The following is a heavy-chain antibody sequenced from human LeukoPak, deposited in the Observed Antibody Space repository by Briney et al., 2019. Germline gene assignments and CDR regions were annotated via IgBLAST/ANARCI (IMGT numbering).Heavy chain of an antibody. CDR1: GYTFTDYY. D-gene: IGHD5-18*01. J-gene: IGHJ4*02. CDR2: INPNSGGT. CDR3: ARDVPRGYSYGFGDY. V-gene: IGHV1-2*02. Sequence: ASVKVSCKASGYTFTDYYMHWVRQAPGQGLEWMGWINPNSGGTNYAQKFQDRVTMTTDTSTSTAHMELRSLRSDDTAMYYCARDVPRGYSYGFGDYWGQGTLVTVSS.